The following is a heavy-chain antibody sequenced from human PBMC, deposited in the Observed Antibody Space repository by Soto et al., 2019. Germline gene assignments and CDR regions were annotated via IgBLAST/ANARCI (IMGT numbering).Heavy chain of an antibody. CDR1: GGTFSSYA. CDR3: ARPAPTGCSSGWYWFDP. J-gene: IGHJ5*02. D-gene: IGHD6-19*01. CDR2: IIPIFGTA. Sequence: QVQLVQSGAEVKKPGSSVKVSCKASGGTFSSYAISWVRQAPGQGLEWMGGIIPIFGTANYAQKFQGRVTITADESTSTAYMELSSLRSEDTAVYYCARPAPTGCSSGWYWFDPWGQGTLVTVSS. V-gene: IGHV1-69*01.